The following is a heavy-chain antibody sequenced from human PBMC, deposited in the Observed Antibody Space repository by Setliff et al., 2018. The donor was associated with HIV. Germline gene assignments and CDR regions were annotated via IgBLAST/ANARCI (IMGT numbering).Heavy chain of an antibody. D-gene: IGHD6-19*01. CDR2: IYYSGSI. J-gene: IGHJ4*02. CDR1: GGSISSSSDY. Sequence: SETLSLTCSVSGGSISSSSDYWGWIRQPPGKGLEWIGSIYYSGSIYYNPSLKSRVTISVDTPNNQFSLKLSSVTAADTALYYCARQNSGWGVGLYYFDYWGQGTLVT. CDR3: ARQNSGWGVGLYYFDY. V-gene: IGHV4-39*01.